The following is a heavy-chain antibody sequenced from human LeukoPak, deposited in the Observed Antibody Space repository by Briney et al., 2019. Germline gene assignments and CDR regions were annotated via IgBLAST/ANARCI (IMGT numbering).Heavy chain of an antibody. Sequence: GRSLRLSCAASGFTFDDYAMHWVRQAPGKGLEWVSAISGSGGSTYYADSVKGRFTISRDNSKNTLYLQMNSLRAEDTAVYYCAKDQQTMDFDYWGQGTLVTVSS. D-gene: IGHD6-13*01. J-gene: IGHJ4*02. CDR3: AKDQQTMDFDY. CDR2: ISGSGGST. CDR1: GFTFDDYA. V-gene: IGHV3-23*01.